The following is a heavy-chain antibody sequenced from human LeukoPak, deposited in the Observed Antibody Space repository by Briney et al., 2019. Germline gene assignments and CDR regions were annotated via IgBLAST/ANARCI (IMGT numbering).Heavy chain of an antibody. Sequence: GGSLRLSCAASGFTVSNNYMSWVRRAPGKGLEWVSVIYSGGSTYYADSVKGRFTISRDTSKNTLSLQMNSLRAEDTAVYYCASLSLGHYWGQGTLVTVSS. CDR3: ASLSLGHY. J-gene: IGHJ4*02. CDR1: GFTVSNNY. V-gene: IGHV3-53*01. CDR2: IYSGGST. D-gene: IGHD6-6*01.